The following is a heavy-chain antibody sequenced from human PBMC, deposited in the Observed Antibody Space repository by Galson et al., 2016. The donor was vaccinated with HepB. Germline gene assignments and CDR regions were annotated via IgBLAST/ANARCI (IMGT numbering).Heavy chain of an antibody. CDR2: IYHSGST. Sequence: SETLSLTCAVSGGSISSSNWWSWVRQPPGKGLEWIGEIYHSGSTNYNPSLKSRVTISVDKSKNQFSLKLRSVTAADTAVYYCARDPGYGDYLDYWGQGTLVTVSS. D-gene: IGHD4-17*01. CDR1: GGSISSSNW. V-gene: IGHV4-4*02. J-gene: IGHJ4*02. CDR3: ARDPGYGDYLDY.